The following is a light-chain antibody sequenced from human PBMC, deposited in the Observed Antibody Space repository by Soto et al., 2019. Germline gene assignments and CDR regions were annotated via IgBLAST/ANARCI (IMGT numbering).Light chain of an antibody. Sequence: DIQMTQSPSSLSASVGDRVTITCQASQDISNYLNWYQQKPGKAPKLLIYDVHNLEAGVPSRFSGSGSGTNFTVTISSLQPEDIATYYCQQYNNLFLSFGGGTKVDI. CDR1: QDISNY. V-gene: IGKV1-33*01. J-gene: IGKJ4*01. CDR2: DVH. CDR3: QQYNNLFLS.